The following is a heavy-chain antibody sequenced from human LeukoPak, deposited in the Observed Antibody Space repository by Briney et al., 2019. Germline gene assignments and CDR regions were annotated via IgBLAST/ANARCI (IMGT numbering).Heavy chain of an antibody. J-gene: IGHJ4*02. Sequence: GGSLRHSCAASGFTFSSYSMNWVRQAPGKGLEWVSSISSSSSYIYYADSVKGRFTISRDNAKNSLYLQMNSLRAEDTAVYYCARSMVRGVILFDYWGQGTLVTVSS. CDR2: ISSSSSYI. CDR1: GFTFSSYS. D-gene: IGHD3-10*01. V-gene: IGHV3-21*01. CDR3: ARSMVRGVILFDY.